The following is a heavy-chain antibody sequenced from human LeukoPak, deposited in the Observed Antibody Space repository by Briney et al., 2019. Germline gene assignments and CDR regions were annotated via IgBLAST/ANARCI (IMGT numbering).Heavy chain of an antibody. CDR3: AYKMRGLGLAATGPLDY. V-gene: IGHV2-5*02. CDR2: IYWDDDK. CDR1: GFSLSTSGVG. D-gene: IGHD6-13*01. J-gene: IGHJ4*02. Sequence: ASGPTLVNPTQTLTLTCTFSGFSLSTSGVGVGWIRQPPGKALEWLGNIYWDDDKRYNPSLNRRLTITKDTSKNQVVLTMTNMDPIDTGTYYCAYKMRGLGLAATGPLDYWGQGTLVIVSS.